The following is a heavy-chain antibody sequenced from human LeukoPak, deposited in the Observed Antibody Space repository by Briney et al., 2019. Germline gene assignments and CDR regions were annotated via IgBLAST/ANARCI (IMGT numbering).Heavy chain of an antibody. J-gene: IGHJ5*02. D-gene: IGHD5-12*01. CDR1: GGSISSGVYY. CDR3: AREWLRLPWLDP. V-gene: IGHV4-30-4*01. Sequence: PSETLSLTCTVSGGSISSGVYYWGGIRPTQGKGLEGIGYIFYSGSTYYNPSLRSRVTISVDTSKNQFSLKLNSVTAADTAVYYCAREWLRLPWLDPWGQGTLVTVSS. CDR2: IFYSGST.